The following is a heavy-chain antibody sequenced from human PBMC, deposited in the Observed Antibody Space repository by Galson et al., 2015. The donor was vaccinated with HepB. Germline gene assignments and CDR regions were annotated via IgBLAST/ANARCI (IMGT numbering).Heavy chain of an antibody. D-gene: IGHD6-19*01. CDR1: GDSVSSNSAA. V-gene: IGHV6-1*01. Sequence: CAISGDSVSSNSAAWNWIRQSPSRGLEWLGRTYYRSKWYNDYAVSVKSRVTINPDTSKNQFSLQLNSVTPEDTAVYYCARAREQWLVHPFYYFDYWGQGTLVTVSS. J-gene: IGHJ4*02. CDR2: TYYRSKWYN. CDR3: ARAREQWLVHPFYYFDY.